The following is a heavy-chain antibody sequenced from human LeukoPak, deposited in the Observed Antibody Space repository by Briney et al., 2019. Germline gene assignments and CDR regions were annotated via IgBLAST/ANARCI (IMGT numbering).Heavy chain of an antibody. V-gene: IGHV4-31*03. D-gene: IGHD6-25*01. CDR1: GASISSGSYY. CDR2: IYYSGST. J-gene: IGHJ4*02. Sequence: SQTLSLACTVSGASISSGSYYWSWIRQHPGKGLEWIGYIYYSGSTYYNPSLKSRGTISVDTSKNQFSLKLSSVTAADTAVYYCARQRGVYFDYWGQGTVLTVSS. CDR3: ARQRGVYFDY.